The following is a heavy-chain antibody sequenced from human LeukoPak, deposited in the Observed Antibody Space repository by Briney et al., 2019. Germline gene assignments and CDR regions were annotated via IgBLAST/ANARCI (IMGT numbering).Heavy chain of an antibody. Sequence: GGSLRLSCAASGFTFSSYAMSWVRQAPGKGLEWVSAISGSGGSTYYADSVKGRFTISRDNAKNSLYLQMNSLRAEDTAVYYCARDREGRYDFWSGYYTFRAFDIWGQGTMVTVSS. CDR2: ISGSGGST. CDR3: ARDREGRYDFWSGYYTFRAFDI. V-gene: IGHV3-23*01. J-gene: IGHJ3*02. CDR1: GFTFSSYA. D-gene: IGHD3-3*01.